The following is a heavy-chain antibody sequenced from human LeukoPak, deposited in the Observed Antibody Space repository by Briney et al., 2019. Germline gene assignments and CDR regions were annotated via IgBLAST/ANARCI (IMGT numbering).Heavy chain of an antibody. D-gene: IGHD6-13*01. J-gene: IGHJ4*02. CDR2: IYYSGST. CDR1: GGSISSGGYY. CDR3: ARYSSTWRNFDC. Sequence: SQTLSLTCTVSGGSISSGGYYWSWIRQHPGKGLEWIGSIYYSGSTYYNLSLKSRVTMSVDTSKNQFSLKLSSVTAADTAVYYCARYSSTWRNFDCWGQGTLVTVSS. V-gene: IGHV4-30-2*03.